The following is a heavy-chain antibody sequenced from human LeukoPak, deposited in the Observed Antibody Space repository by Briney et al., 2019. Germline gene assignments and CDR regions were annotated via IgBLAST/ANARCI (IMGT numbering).Heavy chain of an antibody. CDR3: ARRCSGGSCYDAFDI. D-gene: IGHD2-15*01. CDR1: GFTFSSYW. V-gene: IGHV3-74*01. Sequence: GGSLRLSCAASGFTFSSYWMHWVRQAPGKGLVWVSRINSDGSSTSYADSVKGRFTISRDNAKNTLYLQMNSLRAEDTAVYYCARRCSGGSCYDAFDIWGQGTMVTVSS. J-gene: IGHJ3*02. CDR2: INSDGSST.